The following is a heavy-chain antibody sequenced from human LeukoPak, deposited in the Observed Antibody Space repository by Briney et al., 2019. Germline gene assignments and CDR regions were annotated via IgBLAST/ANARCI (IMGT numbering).Heavy chain of an antibody. CDR1: GFTFNSYS. CDR2: ISSSSSYI. CDR3: ARATIFCPFDY. V-gene: IGHV3-21*01. D-gene: IGHD3-9*01. J-gene: IGHJ4*02. Sequence: GGSVRLSCAASGFTFNSYSMNWVRHAPWKGLEWVSSISSSSSYIYYEDSVKGRFTISRDNAKNSLYLQMNSLRAEDTAVYYCARATIFCPFDYWGQGTLVTVSS.